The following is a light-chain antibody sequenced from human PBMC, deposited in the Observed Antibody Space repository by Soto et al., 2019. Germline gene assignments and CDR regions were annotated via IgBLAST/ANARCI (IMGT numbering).Light chain of an antibody. Sequence: EIVMTPSPATLSGSPGEKAPLSCRASQSVSSNLAWYQQKPGQAPRLLIYGASTRATGIPARFSGSGSGTEFTLTISSLQSEDFAVYYCQQYNNWRTFGQGTKV. CDR3: QQYNNWRT. V-gene: IGKV3-15*01. CDR1: QSVSSN. J-gene: IGKJ1*01. CDR2: GAS.